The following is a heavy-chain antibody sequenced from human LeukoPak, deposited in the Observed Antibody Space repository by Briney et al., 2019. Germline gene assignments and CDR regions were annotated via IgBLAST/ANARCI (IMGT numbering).Heavy chain of an antibody. D-gene: IGHD3-22*01. V-gene: IGHV1-69*13. J-gene: IGHJ4*02. CDR2: IIPIFGTA. CDR1: GGTFSSYA. Sequence: GASVKVSCKASGGTFSSYAISWVRQAPGQGLEWMGGIIPIFGTANYAQKFQGRVTITADESTSTAYMELSSLRSEDTAVYYCARDLKSVVVITTSGYFDYWGQGTLVTVSS. CDR3: ARDLKSVVVITTSGYFDY.